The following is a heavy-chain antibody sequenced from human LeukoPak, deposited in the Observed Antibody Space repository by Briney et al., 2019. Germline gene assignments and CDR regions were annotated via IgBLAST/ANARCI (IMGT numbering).Heavy chain of an antibody. CDR1: GSRFTSYW. CDR2: IYPGDSDT. Sequence: GESLKISCTASGSRFTSYWIGWVRQMPGKGLEWMGIIYPGDSDTRYSPSFQGKVTISADKSISTAYLQWSSRKASDTAMYYCARHQIQLWPYDAFDIWGQGTMVTVSS. V-gene: IGHV5-51*01. J-gene: IGHJ3*02. D-gene: IGHD5-18*01. CDR3: ARHQIQLWPYDAFDI.